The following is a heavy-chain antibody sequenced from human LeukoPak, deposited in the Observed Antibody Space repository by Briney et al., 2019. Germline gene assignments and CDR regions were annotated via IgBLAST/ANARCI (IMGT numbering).Heavy chain of an antibody. CDR3: ARGKGPADWLLLFYY. CDR2: ISSSGSTI. D-gene: IGHD3-9*01. CDR1: GFTFSNSE. J-gene: IGHJ4*02. Sequence: PGGSLRLSCAASGFTFSNSEMNWVRQAPGKGLEWVSYISSSGSTIYYADSVKGRFTISRDNAKNSLYLQMNSLRAEDTAVYYCARGKGPADWLLLFYYWGQGTLVTVSS. V-gene: IGHV3-48*03.